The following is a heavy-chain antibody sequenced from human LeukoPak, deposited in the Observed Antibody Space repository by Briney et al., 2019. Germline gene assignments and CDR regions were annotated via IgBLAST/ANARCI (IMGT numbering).Heavy chain of an antibody. CDR1: GYTFTSYY. D-gene: IGHD3-10*01. CDR3: ARDLPRGAFDI. J-gene: IGHJ3*02. Sequence: ASMKVSCKASGYTFTSYYMHWVRQAPGQGLEWMGIINPSGGSTSYAQKFQGRVTMTRDMSTSTVYMELSSLRSEDTAVYYCARDLPRGAFDIWGQGTMVTVSS. V-gene: IGHV1-46*01. CDR2: INPSGGST.